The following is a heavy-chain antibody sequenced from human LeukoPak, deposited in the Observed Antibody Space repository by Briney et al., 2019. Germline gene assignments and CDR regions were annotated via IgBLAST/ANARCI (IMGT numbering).Heavy chain of an antibody. V-gene: IGHV3-11*04. Sequence: GGSLRLSCAASGFTFSDYYMSWIRQAPGKGLEWLSYISSSGSTIYYADSVKGRFTISRDNTKNTLYLQMNSLRAEDTAVYYCAKDYSVFWFDPWGQGTLVTVSS. CDR1: GFTFSDYY. J-gene: IGHJ5*02. CDR2: ISSSGSTI. D-gene: IGHD2-21*01. CDR3: AKDYSVFWFDP.